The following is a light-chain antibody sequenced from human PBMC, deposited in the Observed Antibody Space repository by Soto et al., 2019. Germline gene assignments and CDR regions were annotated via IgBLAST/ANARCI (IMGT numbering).Light chain of an antibody. Sequence: QSVLTQPPSASGTPGQRVTISCSGSSSNIGINTVNWYQQVPGTAPKLLIYRNNQRPSGVPDRFSGSKSGTSASLAISGLRSEDEADYYCAAWDDSLSGWVFGGGTKLTVL. CDR1: SSNIGINT. CDR3: AAWDDSLSGWV. J-gene: IGLJ3*02. V-gene: IGLV1-47*01. CDR2: RNN.